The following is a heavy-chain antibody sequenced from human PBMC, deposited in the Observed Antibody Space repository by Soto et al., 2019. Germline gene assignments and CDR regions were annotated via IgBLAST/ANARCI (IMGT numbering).Heavy chain of an antibody. CDR2: IKPDGSAT. CDR3: ARAGYCGPGCYYDLDY. J-gene: IGHJ4*02. Sequence: VQLVESGGGLVQPGGSLRLSCAVSGFTFGSYWMNWVRLIPGKGLEWVAYIKPDGSATYYVDSVKGRFTISRDNAKNSLYLQMNSLRVEDTSVYYCARAGYCGPGCYYDLDYWGQGTLVTVSS. V-gene: IGHV3-7*01. D-gene: IGHD2-21*02. CDR1: GFTFGSYW.